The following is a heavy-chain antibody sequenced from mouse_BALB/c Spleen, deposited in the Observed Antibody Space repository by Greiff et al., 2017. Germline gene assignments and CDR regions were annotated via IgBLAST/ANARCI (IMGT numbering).Heavy chain of an antibody. CDR3: ASDLPYAMDY. Sequence: EVHLVESGGGLVQPGGSRKLSCAASGFTFSSFGMHWVRQAPEKGLEWVAYISSGSSTIYYADTVKGRFTISRDNPKNTLFLQMTSLRSEDTAMYYCASDLPYAMDYWGQGTSVTVSS. J-gene: IGHJ4*01. V-gene: IGHV5-17*02. CDR2: ISSGSSTI. CDR1: GFTFSSFG.